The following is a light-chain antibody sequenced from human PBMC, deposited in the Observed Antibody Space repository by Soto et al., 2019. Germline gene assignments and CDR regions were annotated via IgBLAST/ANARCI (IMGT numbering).Light chain of an antibody. CDR3: QQYNSLPWT. CDR2: RAS. J-gene: IGKJ1*01. V-gene: IGKV1-5*03. CDR1: QNIMNW. Sequence: SPSTLSSPVGVRATGRKLYSQNIMNWLGWYQQKPGKAPKLLIYRASSLECGVPSRFSGSGSGTDFTLTINRLQAEDVAAYYCQQYNSLPWTFGQGTKVDIK.